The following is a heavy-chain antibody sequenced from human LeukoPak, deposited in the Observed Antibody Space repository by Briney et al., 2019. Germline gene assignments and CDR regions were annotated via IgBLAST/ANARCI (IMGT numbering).Heavy chain of an antibody. CDR3: ARVLGAGHYYYYYYMDV. Sequence: PSETLYLTCTVPGGSISSYYWSWIRQPPGKGLEWIGYIYYSGSTNYNPSLKSRVTISVDTSKNQFSLKLSSVTAADTAVYYCARVLGAGHYYYYYYMDVWGKGTTVTVSS. V-gene: IGHV4-59*01. J-gene: IGHJ6*03. CDR1: GGSISSYY. CDR2: IYYSGST. D-gene: IGHD1-26*01.